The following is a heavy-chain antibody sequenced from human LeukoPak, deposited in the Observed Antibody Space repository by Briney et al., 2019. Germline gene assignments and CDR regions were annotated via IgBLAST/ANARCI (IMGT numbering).Heavy chain of an antibody. J-gene: IGHJ6*02. D-gene: IGHD5-18*01. CDR1: GGSISSSTW. CDR2: INHSGST. V-gene: IGHV4-4*02. Sequence: PSGTLSLTCGVSGGSISSSTWWSWIRQPPGKGLEWIGEINHSGSTNYNPSLKSRVTISVDTSKNQFSLKLSSVTAADTAVYYCARERYSYASYYYYYGMDVWGQGTTVTVSS. CDR3: ARERYSYASYYYYYGMDV.